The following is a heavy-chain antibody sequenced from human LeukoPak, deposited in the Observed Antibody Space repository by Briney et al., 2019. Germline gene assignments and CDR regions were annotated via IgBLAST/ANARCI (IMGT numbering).Heavy chain of an antibody. CDR3: ARASGYSSGWYHHYFDY. CDR1: GFTFSSYW. V-gene: IGHV3-7*01. D-gene: IGHD6-19*01. Sequence: PGGSLRLSCAASGFTFSSYWMSWVRQAPGKGLEWVANIKQDGSEKYYVDSVKGRFTISRDNAKDSLYLQMNSLRAEDTAVYCCARASGYSSGWYHHYFDYWGQGTLVTVSS. J-gene: IGHJ4*02. CDR2: IKQDGSEK.